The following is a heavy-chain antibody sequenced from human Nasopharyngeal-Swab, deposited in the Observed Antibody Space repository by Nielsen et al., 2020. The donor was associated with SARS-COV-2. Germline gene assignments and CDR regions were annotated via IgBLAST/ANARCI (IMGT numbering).Heavy chain of an antibody. CDR3: ARGAPMISEAGDY. D-gene: IGHD3-16*01. J-gene: IGHJ4*02. Sequence: ASVKVSCKASGYSFTDNYINWVRQATGQGLEWMGWMNPKNENTGYAQKFQGRLAVTRDTSISTVYMELSSLRSDDTAVYYCARGAPMISEAGDYWGQGTLVTVSS. CDR1: GYSFTDNY. CDR2: MNPKNENT. V-gene: IGHV1-8*01.